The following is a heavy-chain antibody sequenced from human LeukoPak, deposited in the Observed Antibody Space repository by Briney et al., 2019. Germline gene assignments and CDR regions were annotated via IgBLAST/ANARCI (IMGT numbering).Heavy chain of an antibody. V-gene: IGHV4-59*01. D-gene: IGHD3-10*01. Sequence: SETLSLTCTVSGGSLNNYYWSWIRQPPGKGLEWIGFIYYTGSTNYNPSLKSRVTISVDTSKNQFSLKLSSVTAADTAVYYCAREDVAGGSGSNYYYYGADVWGQGTTVTVSS. J-gene: IGHJ6*02. CDR3: AREDVAGGSGSNYYYYGADV. CDR1: GGSLNNYY. CDR2: IYYTGST.